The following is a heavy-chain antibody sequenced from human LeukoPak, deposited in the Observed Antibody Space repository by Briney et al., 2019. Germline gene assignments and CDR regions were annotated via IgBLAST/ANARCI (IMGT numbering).Heavy chain of an antibody. CDR3: ARDWVAAGGDYM. D-gene: IGHD2-15*01. CDR1: GFSFSTYD. CDR2: ISATGGAT. Sequence: PGGSLRLFCELSGFSFSTYDFNWVRQAPGKGLEWVSFISATGGATQYADSVRGRFIISRDNAKNSLYLQMNSLRAEDTAVYYCARDWVAAGGDYM. V-gene: IGHV3-48*03. J-gene: IGHJ6*03.